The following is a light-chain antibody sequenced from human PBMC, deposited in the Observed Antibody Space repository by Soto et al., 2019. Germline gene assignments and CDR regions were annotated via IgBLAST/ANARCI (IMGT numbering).Light chain of an antibody. J-gene: IGLJ3*02. Sequence: QSVLTQSPSASASLGASVKLTCTLSSGHSSYAIAWLQQQPQKGPRFLMKLHSDGTHYRGDGVSDRFSGSSSGAERYLTISRLQSEDESDYYCQTWGTGIHWVFGGGTKLTVL. V-gene: IGLV4-69*01. CDR2: LHSDGTH. CDR3: QTWGTGIHWV. CDR1: SGHSSYA.